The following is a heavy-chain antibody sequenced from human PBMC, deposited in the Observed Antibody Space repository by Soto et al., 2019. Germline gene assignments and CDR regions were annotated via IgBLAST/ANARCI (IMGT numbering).Heavy chain of an antibody. D-gene: IGHD5-12*01. Sequence: PAGSLRLSCAASGFTFSSYAMSWVRLAPGKGLEWVSSIIGSGGSTYYADSVKGRLTISRDNSKNTLYLQMNSLRAADPAVYYGAKRYSSYGYFDYWGQGTLVTVSS. CDR2: IIGSGGST. J-gene: IGHJ4*02. CDR1: GFTFSSYA. CDR3: AKRYSSYGYFDY. V-gene: IGHV3-23*01.